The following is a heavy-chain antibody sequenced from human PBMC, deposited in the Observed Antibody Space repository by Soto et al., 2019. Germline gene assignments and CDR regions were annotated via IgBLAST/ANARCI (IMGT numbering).Heavy chain of an antibody. Sequence: EVQLLESGGGLVQPGGSLRLSCAASGFTFSSYAMAWVRQAPGKGLEWVSSVSGSGTRTYYADSVKGRFTISRDNSKNTLDLQMNSLRAEDTAVYYWAKETPYYDVWSGQDDELDSWGQGTLVTVSS. V-gene: IGHV3-23*01. CDR2: VSGSGTRT. CDR3: AKETPYYDVWSGQDDELDS. D-gene: IGHD3-3*01. J-gene: IGHJ4*02. CDR1: GFTFSSYA.